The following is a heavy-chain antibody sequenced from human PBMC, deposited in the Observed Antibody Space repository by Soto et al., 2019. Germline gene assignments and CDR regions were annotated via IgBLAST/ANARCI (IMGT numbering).Heavy chain of an antibody. Sequence: GGSLRLSCAAAGFTFSSYAMSWVRQAPGKGLEWVSAISGSGGSTYYADSVKGRFTISRDNSKNTLYLQMNSLRAEDTAVYYCAKVKGLVGAENVWGQGTTVTVSS. V-gene: IGHV3-23*01. D-gene: IGHD1-26*01. J-gene: IGHJ6*02. CDR2: ISGSGGST. CDR1: GFTFSSYA. CDR3: AKVKGLVGAENV.